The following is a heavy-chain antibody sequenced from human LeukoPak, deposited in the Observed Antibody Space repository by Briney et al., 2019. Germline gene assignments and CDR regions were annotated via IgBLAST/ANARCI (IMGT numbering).Heavy chain of an antibody. CDR1: GFTFTSYA. CDR2: ISGSGAKT. V-gene: IGHV3-23*01. CDR3: AKWGFLGWLLSMFDY. D-gene: IGHD3-3*01. Sequence: PGGSLRLSCAASGFTFTSYAMSWVRQAPGKGLEWVSAISGSGAKTYYADSVKGRFTISRDNSKNTLYLQMNSLRAEDTAVYYCAKWGFLGWLLSMFDYWGQGTLVTVSS. J-gene: IGHJ4*02.